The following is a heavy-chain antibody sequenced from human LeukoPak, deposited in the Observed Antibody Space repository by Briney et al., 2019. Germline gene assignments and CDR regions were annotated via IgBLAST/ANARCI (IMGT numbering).Heavy chain of an antibody. V-gene: IGHV4-59*08. CDR1: CDPISNYC. D-gene: IGHD1-1*01. CDR2: VSSTEST. J-gene: IGHJ4*02. Sequence: SETLSLTYTVSCDPISNYCWSWIRQPPGKGREGIAYVSSTESTHYNPPLKKRSTISVDTPKNQFSLKLTSVTASDTAVYYCARHHTGGTYYYDSWGQGTLVTVSS. CDR3: ARHHTGGTYYYDS.